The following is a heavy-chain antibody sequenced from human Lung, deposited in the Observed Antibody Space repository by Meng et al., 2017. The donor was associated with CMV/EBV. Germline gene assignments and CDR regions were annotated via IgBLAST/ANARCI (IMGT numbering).Heavy chain of an antibody. J-gene: IGHJ4*02. CDR3: LRRSGGSV. V-gene: IGHV4-4*02. D-gene: IGHD3-10*01. CDR1: GDSITNHNW. CDR2: IPHRGSS. Sequence: QVQLRESGQALVTPSETLSLTCAVSGDSITNHNWWAWVRQPPGKGLEWNGEIPHRGSSAYNPSIKSRVSMSIDKSKNQFSLKLTSVTAADTAVYHCLRRSGGSVWGQVSPGHRLL.